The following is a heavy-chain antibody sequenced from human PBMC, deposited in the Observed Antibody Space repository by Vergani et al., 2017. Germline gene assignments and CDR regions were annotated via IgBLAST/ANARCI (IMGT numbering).Heavy chain of an antibody. Sequence: EVQLVESGGGLVKPGGSLRLSCAASGFTFSSYCMNWVRQAPGKGLEWVSSISSSSSYIYYADSVKGRFTISRDNAKNSLYLQMNSLRAEDTAVYYCARVGGSGYYFGFDYWGQGTLVTVSS. J-gene: IGHJ4*02. CDR1: GFTFSSYC. V-gene: IGHV3-21*01. D-gene: IGHD3-22*01. CDR3: ARVGGSGYYFGFDY. CDR2: ISSSSSYI.